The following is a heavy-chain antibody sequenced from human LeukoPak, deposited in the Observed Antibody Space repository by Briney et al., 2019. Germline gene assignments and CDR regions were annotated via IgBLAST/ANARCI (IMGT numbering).Heavy chain of an antibody. Sequence: ASVKVSCKASGYTFTSYYMHWVRQAPGQGLEWMGIINPSGGSTSYAQKFQGRVTMTRDTSTSTVYMELSSLRSEDTAVYYCASLGTPQYDFWSGYSLDGMDVWGQGTTVTISS. CDR2: INPSGGST. CDR1: GYTFTSYY. CDR3: ASLGTPQYDFWSGYSLDGMDV. V-gene: IGHV1-46*01. D-gene: IGHD3-3*01. J-gene: IGHJ6*02.